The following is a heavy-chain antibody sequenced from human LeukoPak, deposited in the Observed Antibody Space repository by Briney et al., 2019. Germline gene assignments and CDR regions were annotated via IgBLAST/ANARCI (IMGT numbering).Heavy chain of an antibody. Sequence: ASVKVSFKASGYTFTSYDINWVRQATGQGLEWMGWMNPNSGKTGYAQKFQGRVTMTRNTSISTAYMELSSLRSEDTAVYYCARGLKSGYPYYNYGMDVWGQGTTVTVSS. CDR1: GYTFTSYD. CDR2: MNPNSGKT. D-gene: IGHD3-9*01. CDR3: ARGLKSGYPYYNYGMDV. J-gene: IGHJ6*02. V-gene: IGHV1-8*01.